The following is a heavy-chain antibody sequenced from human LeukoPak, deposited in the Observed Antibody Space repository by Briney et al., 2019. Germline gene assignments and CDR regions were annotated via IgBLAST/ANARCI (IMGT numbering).Heavy chain of an antibody. Sequence: GGSLRLSCAASGFTFSSYAMHWVRQAPGKGLEWVAVISYDGSNKYYADSVKGRFTISRDNSKNTLYLQMNSLRAEDTAVYYCARPVIDSGIAAANDYWGQGTLVTVSS. CDR1: GFTFSSYA. CDR3: ARPVIDSGIAAANDY. CDR2: ISYDGSNK. J-gene: IGHJ4*02. V-gene: IGHV3-30-3*01. D-gene: IGHD6-13*01.